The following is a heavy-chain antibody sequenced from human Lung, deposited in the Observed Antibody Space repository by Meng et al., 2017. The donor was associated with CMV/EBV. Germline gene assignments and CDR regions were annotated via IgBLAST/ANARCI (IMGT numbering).Heavy chain of an antibody. D-gene: IGHD2-2*01. V-gene: IGHV1-69*04. CDR1: GGTFSSYT. Sequence: SXXVSXKASGGTFSSYTISWVRQAPGQGLEWMGRIIPILGIANYAQKFQGRVTITADKSTSTAYMELSSLRSEDTAVHYCAREAPDCSSTSCHFDYWGQGXLVTVSS. J-gene: IGHJ4*02. CDR2: IIPILGIA. CDR3: AREAPDCSSTSCHFDY.